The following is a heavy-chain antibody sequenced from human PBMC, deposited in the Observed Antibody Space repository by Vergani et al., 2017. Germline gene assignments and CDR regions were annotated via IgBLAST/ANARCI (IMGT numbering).Heavy chain of an antibody. CDR1: GFTFSSYA. CDR3: AKDSRGSYYRDSDY. V-gene: IGHV3-23*01. Sequence: EVQLLESGGGLVQPGGSLRLSCAASGFTFSSYAMSWVRQAPGKGLEWVSAISGSGGSTDYADSVKGRFTISRDNSKNTLYLQMNSLRAEDTAVYYCAKDSRGSYYRDSDYWGQGTLVTVSS. CDR2: ISGSGGST. D-gene: IGHD1-26*01. J-gene: IGHJ4*02.